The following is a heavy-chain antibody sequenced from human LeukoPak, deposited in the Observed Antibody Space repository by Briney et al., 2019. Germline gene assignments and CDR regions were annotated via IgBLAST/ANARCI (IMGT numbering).Heavy chain of an antibody. CDR2: ISGSGGST. V-gene: IGHV3-23*01. CDR1: GFTFSSYA. Sequence: GGSLRLSCAASGFTFSSYAMSWVRLAPGKGLEWVSAISGSGGSTYYADSVKGRFTISRDNSKNTLYLQMNSLRAEDTAVYYCSGTPYYDILTVNWFDPWGQGTLVTVSS. D-gene: IGHD3-9*01. J-gene: IGHJ5*02. CDR3: SGTPYYDILTVNWFDP.